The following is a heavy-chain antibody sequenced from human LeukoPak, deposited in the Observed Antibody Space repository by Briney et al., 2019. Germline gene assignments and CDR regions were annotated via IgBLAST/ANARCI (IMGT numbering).Heavy chain of an antibody. CDR2: IKQDGSEK. V-gene: IGHV3-7*01. J-gene: IGHJ6*03. D-gene: IGHD1-7*01. CDR1: GFTFSTYW. CDR3: ARLNWNYESYMDV. Sequence: QTGGSLRLSCAASGFTFSTYWISWVRQAPGKGLEWVANIKQDGSEKYYVDSVKGRFTISRDNAKNSLYLQMNSLRAEDTAVYYCARLNWNYESYMDVWGKGTTVTVSS.